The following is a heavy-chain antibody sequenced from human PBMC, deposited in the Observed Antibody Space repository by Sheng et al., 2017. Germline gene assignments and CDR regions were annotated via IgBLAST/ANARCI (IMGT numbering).Heavy chain of an antibody. J-gene: IGHJ4*02. CDR2: IYYSGST. Sequence: QVQLQESGPGLVKPSETLSLTCTVSGGSISSYYWSWIRQPPGKGLEWIGYIYYSGSTNYNPSLKSRVTISVDTSKNQFSLKLSSVTAADTAVYYCARAKVGVLSTVEYVLDYLGLGNAGYTVSS. CDR1: GGSISSYY. V-gene: IGHV4-59*01. CDR3: ARAKVGVLSTVEYVLDY. D-gene: IGHD2-8*01.